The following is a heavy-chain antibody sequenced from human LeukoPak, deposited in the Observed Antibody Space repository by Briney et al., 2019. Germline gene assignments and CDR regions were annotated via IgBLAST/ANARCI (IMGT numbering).Heavy chain of an antibody. Sequence: PSETLSLTCTVSGGSITSGSYYWSWIRQPAGKGLEWIGRIYTSGSTNYNPSLKSRVTMSVDTSKNQFSLNVSSVTAADTAVYYCASSGKLELLLSHYWGQGTLVTVSS. J-gene: IGHJ4*02. CDR1: GGSITSGSYY. V-gene: IGHV4-61*02. CDR2: IYTSGST. CDR3: ASSGKLELLLSHY. D-gene: IGHD1-7*01.